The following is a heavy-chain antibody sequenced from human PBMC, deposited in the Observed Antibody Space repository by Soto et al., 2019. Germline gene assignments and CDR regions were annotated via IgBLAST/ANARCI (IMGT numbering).Heavy chain of an antibody. CDR3: ARVPDY. CDR2: IYPDDSDT. V-gene: IGHV5-51*06. J-gene: IGHJ4*02. CDR1: GYTFTNYW. Sequence: PGESLKISCKASGYTFTNYWVGWVRQMPGKGLEWMGIIYPDDSDTRYRPSFQGHVTISVDTSKNQFSLKLGSVTAADTAVYYCARVPDYRGQGTLVTVSS.